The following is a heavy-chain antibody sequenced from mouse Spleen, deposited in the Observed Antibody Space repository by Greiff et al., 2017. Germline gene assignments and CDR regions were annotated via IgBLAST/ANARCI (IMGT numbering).Heavy chain of an antibody. CDR2: ISSGSSTI. V-gene: IGHV5-17*01. CDR1: GFTFSDYG. Sequence: DVMLVESGGGLVKPGGSLKLSCAASGFTFSDYGMHWVRQAPEKGLEWVAYISSGSSTIYYADTVKGRFTISRDNAKNTLFLQMTSLRSEDTAMYYCATMITFDYWGQGTTLTVSS. J-gene: IGHJ2*01. D-gene: IGHD2-4*01. CDR3: ATMITFDY.